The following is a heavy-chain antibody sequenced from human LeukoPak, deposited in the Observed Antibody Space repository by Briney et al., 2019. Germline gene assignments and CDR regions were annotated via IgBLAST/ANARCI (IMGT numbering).Heavy chain of an antibody. Sequence: PGGSLRLSCAASGFTFSSYSMNWVRQAPGKGLEWVSYISSSSSTIYHADSVKGRFTISRDNAKNSLYLQMNSLRAEDTAVYYCARATGTDSEDYWGQGTLVTVSS. CDR1: GFTFSSYS. J-gene: IGHJ4*02. V-gene: IGHV3-48*01. CDR3: ARATGTDSEDY. D-gene: IGHD2-8*02. CDR2: ISSSSSTI.